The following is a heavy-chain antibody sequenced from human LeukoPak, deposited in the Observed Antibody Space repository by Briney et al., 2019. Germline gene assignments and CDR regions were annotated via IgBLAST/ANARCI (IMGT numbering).Heavy chain of an antibody. J-gene: IGHJ5*02. Sequence: GGSLRLSCAASGFTVSSSYMSWVRQAPGKGLEWVSAISGSGGSTYYADSVKGRFTISRDNSKNTLYLQMNSLRAEDTAVYYCAKGAYYTAMVSWFDPWGQGTLVTVSS. CDR2: ISGSGGST. CDR1: GFTVSSSY. V-gene: IGHV3-23*01. D-gene: IGHD5-18*01. CDR3: AKGAYYTAMVSWFDP.